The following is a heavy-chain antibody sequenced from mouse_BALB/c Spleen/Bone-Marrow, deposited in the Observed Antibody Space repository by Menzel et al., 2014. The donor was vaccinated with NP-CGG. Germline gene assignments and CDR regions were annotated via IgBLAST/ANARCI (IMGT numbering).Heavy chain of an antibody. Sequence: EVQRAESGGGLVQPGGSRKLSCAASGFTFSSFGMHWVRQAPERGLEWVAYISSGSSTIFYAGTVKGRFSISRDNPKNTLFLQKTSLRAEDTAMYYCARGGNWEDFDYWGQGTPLTVSS. CDR1: GFTFSSFG. J-gene: IGHJ2*01. CDR3: ARGGNWEDFDY. CDR2: ISSGSSTI. D-gene: IGHD4-1*01. V-gene: IGHV5-17*02.